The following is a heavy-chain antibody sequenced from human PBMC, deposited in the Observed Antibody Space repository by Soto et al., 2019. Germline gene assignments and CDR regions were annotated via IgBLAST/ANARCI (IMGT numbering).Heavy chain of an antibody. V-gene: IGHV3-30*18. J-gene: IGHJ4*02. CDR2: ISYDGSNK. D-gene: IGHD6-19*01. CDR1: GFTFSSYG. Sequence: QVQLVESGGGVVQPGRSLRLSCAASGFTFSSYGMHWVRQAPGKGLEWVAVISYDGSNKYYADSVKGRITISRDNSKNTLYLQMNSLRAEDTAVYYCAKADLVAGITLFDYWGQGTLVTVSS. CDR3: AKADLVAGITLFDY.